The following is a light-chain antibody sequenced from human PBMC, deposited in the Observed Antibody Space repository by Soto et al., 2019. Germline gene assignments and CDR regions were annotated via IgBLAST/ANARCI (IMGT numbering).Light chain of an antibody. CDR1: QSFSSN. Sequence: IVMTQSPATLSVSPGEKATLPCRASQSFSSNLAWYQQKPGQAPRLLIYGASTRATGIPARFSGSGSGTEFTLTISSLQSEDFAVYYCQQYNNWPRTFGQGTKLEIK. CDR2: GAS. J-gene: IGKJ2*02. CDR3: QQYNNWPRT. V-gene: IGKV3-15*01.